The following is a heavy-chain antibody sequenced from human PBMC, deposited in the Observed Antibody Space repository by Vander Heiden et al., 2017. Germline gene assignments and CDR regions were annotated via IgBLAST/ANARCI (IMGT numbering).Heavy chain of an antibody. CDR3: ARGLAGAYSGSYYFDY. J-gene: IGHJ4*02. CDR2: MGTAGDT. Sequence: EVQLVESGGGLVQPGGSLSLSCAASGFTFSSYDMHWVRQATGKGLEWVSAMGTAGDTYYPGSVKGRFTISRENAKNSLYLQMNSLRAGDTAVYYCARGLAGAYSGSYYFDYWGQGTLVTVSS. CDR1: GFTFSSYD. V-gene: IGHV3-13*01. D-gene: IGHD1-26*01.